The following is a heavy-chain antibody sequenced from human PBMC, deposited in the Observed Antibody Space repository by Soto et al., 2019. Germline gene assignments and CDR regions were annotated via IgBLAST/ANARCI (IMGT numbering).Heavy chain of an antibody. D-gene: IGHD6-13*01. Sequence: PGGSLRLSCAASGLRFSSCEMSWVRQAPGKGLEWLSYISGSGSSTQYSDSVEGRFTISRDNDKNSLYLQMNSLGVDDTAIYYCAIREVTPGNHYYDHWGQGTLVTAPQ. CDR1: GLRFSSCE. CDR3: AIREVTPGNHYYDH. CDR2: ISGSGSST. J-gene: IGHJ4*02. V-gene: IGHV3-48*03.